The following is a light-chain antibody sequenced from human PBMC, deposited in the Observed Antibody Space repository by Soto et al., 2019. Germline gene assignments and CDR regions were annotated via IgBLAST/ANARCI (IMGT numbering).Light chain of an antibody. CDR2: GAS. Sequence: EIVMTQSPATLSVSPGERATLSCRASQSVSSTLAWYQQKPGQAPRLLIYGASTRATGIPARFSGSGSGTEFTLTISSLQSEDFAVYYCQHYNNWPAFGQGTMVEIK. J-gene: IGKJ1*01. V-gene: IGKV3-15*01. CDR3: QHYNNWPA. CDR1: QSVSST.